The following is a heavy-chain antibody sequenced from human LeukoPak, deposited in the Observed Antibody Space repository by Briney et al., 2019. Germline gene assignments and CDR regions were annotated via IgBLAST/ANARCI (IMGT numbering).Heavy chain of an antibody. CDR2: INPSGGST. V-gene: IGHV1-46*01. CDR1: AYTFTSYY. Sequence: GASVKVSCNASAYTFTSYYMHWVRQAPGQGLEWMGIINPSGGSTSYAQKFQGRVTMTRDMSTSTVYMELSSLRSEDTAVYYCARSLRFLGSLFDPWGQGTLVTVSS. CDR3: ARSLRFLGSLFDP. J-gene: IGHJ5*02. D-gene: IGHD3-3*01.